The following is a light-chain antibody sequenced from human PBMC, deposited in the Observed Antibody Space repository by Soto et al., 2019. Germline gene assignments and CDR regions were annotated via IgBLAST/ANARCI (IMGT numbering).Light chain of an antibody. Sequence: EIVMTQSPATLSVSPGERATLSCRASQSVSSNLAWYQQKPGQAPRLLIYGASTRATGIPARFSGSGSGTEFTLTISSLQSEDFAVYYCQQYEKFGQGTKV. CDR1: QSVSSN. V-gene: IGKV3-15*01. CDR2: GAS. J-gene: IGKJ1*01. CDR3: QQYEK.